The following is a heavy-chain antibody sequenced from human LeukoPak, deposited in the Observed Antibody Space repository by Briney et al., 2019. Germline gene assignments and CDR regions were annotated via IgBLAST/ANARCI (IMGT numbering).Heavy chain of an antibody. CDR3: ARDQNRSGDYAWWI. V-gene: IGHV3-30*02. Sequence: GGSLRLSCAASGFTFSSYGMHWVRQAPGKGLEWVAFIRYDGSNKYYADSVKGRFTISRDNAKNSLYLQMNSLRAEDTAVYYCARDQNRSGDYAWWIWGQGTLVTVSS. J-gene: IGHJ4*02. CDR1: GFTFSSYG. CDR2: IRYDGSNK. D-gene: IGHD4-17*01.